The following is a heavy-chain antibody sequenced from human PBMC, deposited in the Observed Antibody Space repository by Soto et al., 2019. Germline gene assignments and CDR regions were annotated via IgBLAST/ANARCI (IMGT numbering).Heavy chain of an antibody. CDR3: ARSTLGYSSGWYFDY. V-gene: IGHV2-26*01. Sequence: QVTLKESGPVLVKPTETLTLTCTVSGFSLSNARMGVSWIRQPPGKALEWLAHIFSNDEKSYSTSLKSRLTLSKDTSKSQVVLTMTNMDPVDTATYYCARSTLGYSSGWYFDYWGQGTLVTVSS. CDR1: GFSLSNARMG. D-gene: IGHD6-19*01. CDR2: IFSNDEK. J-gene: IGHJ4*02.